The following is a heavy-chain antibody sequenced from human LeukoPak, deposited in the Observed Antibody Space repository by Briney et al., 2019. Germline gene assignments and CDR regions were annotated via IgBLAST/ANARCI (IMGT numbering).Heavy chain of an antibody. CDR2: MNPSGGST. CDR1: GYTFTTYY. CDR3: ARDREWELESYFDF. Sequence: ASVKVSCKASGYTFTTYYMHWVRQAPGQGLEWMGIMNPSGGSTGNAQKFQGRVTMTRDTSTSTVYMELSSLRSEDTGVYYCARDREWELESYFDFWGQGTLVTVSS. J-gene: IGHJ4*02. D-gene: IGHD1-26*01. V-gene: IGHV1-46*01.